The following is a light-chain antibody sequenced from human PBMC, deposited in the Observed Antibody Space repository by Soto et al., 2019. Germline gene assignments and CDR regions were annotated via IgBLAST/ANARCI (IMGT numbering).Light chain of an antibody. J-gene: IGLJ1*01. CDR1: SSDVGGYNY. CDR2: EVS. CDR3: SSYTTSSTRV. V-gene: IGLV2-14*01. Sequence: QSALTQPASVSRSPGQSITISCTGASSDVGGYNYVSWYQQNPGKAPKLMIFEVSNRPSGVSNRFSGSKSGNTASLTISGRQAEDEADYYCSSYTTSSTRVFGTGTKLTVL.